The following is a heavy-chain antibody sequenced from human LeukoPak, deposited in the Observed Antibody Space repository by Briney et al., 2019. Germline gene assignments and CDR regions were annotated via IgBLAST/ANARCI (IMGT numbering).Heavy chain of an antibody. CDR1: GGSISRYY. J-gene: IGHJ5*02. CDR3: ARSQDEARSSYNWFDP. CDR2: IYTSGST. Sequence: PSETLSLTCTVSGGSISRYYWSWIRQPAGKGLEWIGRIYTSGSTNYNPSLKSRATMSVDTSKNQFSLILSSVTAADTAVYYCARSQDEARSSYNWFDPWGQGTLVTVSS. V-gene: IGHV4-4*07. D-gene: IGHD6-6*01.